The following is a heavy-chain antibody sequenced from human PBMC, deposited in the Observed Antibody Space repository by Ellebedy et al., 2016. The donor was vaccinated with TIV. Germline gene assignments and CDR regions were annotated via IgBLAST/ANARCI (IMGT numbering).Heavy chain of an antibody. CDR2: ISESGVST. CDR1: GFTFSSYA. D-gene: IGHD1-26*01. Sequence: GGSLRLXXAASGFTFSSYAMSWVRQGPGKWLESVSAISESGVSTYYADSVKGRFTISRDNSKNTLHLQMNSLRAEDTAVYYCAKEERLQYNWFDPWGQGTLVTVSS. V-gene: IGHV3-23*01. J-gene: IGHJ5*02. CDR3: AKEERLQYNWFDP.